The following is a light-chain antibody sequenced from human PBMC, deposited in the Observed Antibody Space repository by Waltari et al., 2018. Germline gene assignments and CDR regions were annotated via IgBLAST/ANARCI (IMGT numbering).Light chain of an antibody. CDR3: SSYTSSSTLA. CDR1: SGDVGGYKY. CDR2: DVS. Sequence: QSALTQPASVSGSPGQSITISCTGTSGDVGGYKYVSWYKQHPGKAPKLMIYDVSNRPSVVSDRVPGSTSGNTASLTISWLQAEDEADYYCSSYTSSSTLAFGGGTKLTVL. J-gene: IGLJ2*01. V-gene: IGLV2-14*03.